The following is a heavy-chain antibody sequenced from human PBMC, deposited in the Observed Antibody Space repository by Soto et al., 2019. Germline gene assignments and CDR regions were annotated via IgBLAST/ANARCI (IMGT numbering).Heavy chain of an antibody. J-gene: IGHJ6*02. V-gene: IGHV4-31*03. CDR2: IYYSGST. CDR1: GGSIGSGDYY. CDR3: ARDLGSASNGMDV. Sequence: SETLSLTCTVSGGSIGSGDYYWSWIRQHPGKGLEWIGFIYYSGSTYYKPSLKSRLTISVDTSKNQFSLKLSSVTAADTAVYYCARDLGSASNGMDVWGQGTTVTVS.